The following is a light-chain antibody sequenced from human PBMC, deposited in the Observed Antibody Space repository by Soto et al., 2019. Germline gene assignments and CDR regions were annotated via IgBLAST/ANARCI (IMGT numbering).Light chain of an antibody. CDR2: ATS. V-gene: IGKV3-20*01. CDR3: QQFGTSPLFT. CDR1: QSMCSTY. Sequence: EDALTQSAGTLSLSPGERATLLWRASQSMCSTYLAWIQQKPGQAPRILLYATSIRATGIPDRFSGSGSGTGFTLTISTMEPEDCAGYCCQQFGTSPLFTFRPGPKVD. J-gene: IGKJ3*01.